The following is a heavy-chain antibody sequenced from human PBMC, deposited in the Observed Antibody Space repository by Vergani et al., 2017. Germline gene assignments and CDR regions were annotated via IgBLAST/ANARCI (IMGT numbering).Heavy chain of an antibody. Sequence: EVQLVQSGAEVKKPGESLKISCKGSGYTFSTYWLGWVRQMPGKGLEWMGIIYPGDSDTRYSPSFQGQVTMAADQYISPAYLPWSSVKGSDTAMYYCARSGLGKEWGTFEIWGQQGTMVTVSS. CDR2: IYPGDSDT. CDR1: GYTFSTYW. V-gene: IGHV5-51*01. D-gene: IGHD3-3*01. CDR3: ARSGLGKEWGTFEI. J-gene: IGHJ3*02.